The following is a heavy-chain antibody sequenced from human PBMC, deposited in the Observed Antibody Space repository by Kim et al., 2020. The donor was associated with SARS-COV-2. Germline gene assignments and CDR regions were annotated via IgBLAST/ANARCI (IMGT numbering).Heavy chain of an antibody. Sequence: SGPTLVKHTPTLTLTCTFSGFSLSTSGVAVGWIRQPPGKALEWLALIYWDNDKRYSPSLKSRLTITKDTSKNQVVLTMTNMDPVDTATYYCAHRPGSGSYAYFDYWGQGTLVTVSS. CDR1: GFSLSTSGVA. J-gene: IGHJ4*02. D-gene: IGHD3-16*01. CDR3: AHRPGSGSYAYFDY. V-gene: IGHV2-5*02. CDR2: IYWDNDK.